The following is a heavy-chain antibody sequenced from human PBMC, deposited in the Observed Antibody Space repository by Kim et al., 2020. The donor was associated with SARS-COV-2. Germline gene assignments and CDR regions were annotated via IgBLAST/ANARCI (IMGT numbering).Heavy chain of an antibody. J-gene: IGHJ4*02. V-gene: IGHV3-11*01. Sequence: YADSVKGRLTISKDKAKTSLFLQKSGLRVEDTAIYYCARESSSSSSFDYWGQGTLVTVSS. D-gene: IGHD6-6*01. CDR3: ARESSSSSSFDY.